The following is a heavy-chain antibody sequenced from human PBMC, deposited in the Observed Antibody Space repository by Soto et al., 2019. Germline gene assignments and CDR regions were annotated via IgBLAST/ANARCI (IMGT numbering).Heavy chain of an antibody. CDR1: GGTFSSYA. Sequence: SVKVSCKASGGTFSSYAISWVRQAPGQGLEWMGGIIPIFGTANYAQKFQGRVTITADKSTSTAYMELSSLRSEDTAAYYCATLDGYAQLPCFDYWGQGTLVTVSS. D-gene: IGHD5-12*01. CDR2: IIPIFGTA. CDR3: ATLDGYAQLPCFDY. V-gene: IGHV1-69*06. J-gene: IGHJ4*02.